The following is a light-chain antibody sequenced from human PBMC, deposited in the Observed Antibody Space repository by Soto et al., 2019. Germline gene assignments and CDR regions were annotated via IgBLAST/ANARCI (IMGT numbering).Light chain of an antibody. J-gene: IGLJ2*01. CDR2: DVS. V-gene: IGLV2-14*03. CDR1: SGDVGSYNY. Sequence: QSVLTQPASVSGSPGQSITISCTGTSGDVGSYNYVSWYQHHPGKAPKLMIYDVSNRPSRISNRFSGSKSGNPASLTISGLQAEDEADYYCSSYTTSSTLVFGGGTKVTVL. CDR3: SSYTTSSTLV.